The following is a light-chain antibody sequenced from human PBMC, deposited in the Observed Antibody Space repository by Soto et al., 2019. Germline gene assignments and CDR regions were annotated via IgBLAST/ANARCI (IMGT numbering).Light chain of an antibody. V-gene: IGKV3-20*01. J-gene: IGKJ4*01. Sequence: EIVLTQSPGTLSLSPGDRATLSCRASQSVSSNYLAWYQQKPGQAPRLLIFGASSRSTGIPDRFSGSGSGTDFTLTISRLEPEDFAVYYCQQYDTSPPLPFGGGTKVEIK. CDR3: QQYDTSPPLP. CDR1: QSVSSNY. CDR2: GAS.